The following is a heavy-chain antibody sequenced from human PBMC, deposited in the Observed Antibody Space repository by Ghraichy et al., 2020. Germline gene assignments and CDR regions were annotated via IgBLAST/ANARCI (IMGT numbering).Heavy chain of an antibody. Sequence: SETLSLTCTVSSGSTSMSGYYWAWVRQVPGQGLEWIGSIDYSGSTWYNPSLKSRATISKDTSKNQFSLKLSSVTAADTAVYYCARHERNPYFDYWGQGALVTVSS. CDR2: IDYSGST. CDR3: ARHERNPYFDY. CDR1: SGSTSMSGYY. D-gene: IGHD3-16*01. J-gene: IGHJ4*02. V-gene: IGHV4-39*07.